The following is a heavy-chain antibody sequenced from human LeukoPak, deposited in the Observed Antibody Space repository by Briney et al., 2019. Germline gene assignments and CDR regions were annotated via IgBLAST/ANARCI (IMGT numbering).Heavy chain of an antibody. V-gene: IGHV3-7*01. Sequence: GGSLRLSCTASGFTFSSYWMSWVRQAPGKGLEWVANIKQDGSEKYYVDSVKGRFTISRDNAKNTLYLQMNSLRAEDTAVYYCAIPYYYDSSGDYWGQGTLVTVSS. CDR1: GFTFSSYW. J-gene: IGHJ4*02. D-gene: IGHD3-22*01. CDR3: AIPYYYDSSGDY. CDR2: IKQDGSEK.